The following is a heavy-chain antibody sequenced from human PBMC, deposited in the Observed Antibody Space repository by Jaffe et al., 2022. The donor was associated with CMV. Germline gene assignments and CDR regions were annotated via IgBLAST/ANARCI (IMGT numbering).Heavy chain of an antibody. CDR2: IYYSGST. J-gene: IGHJ4*02. CDR3: ASHGGNYGSGIN. Sequence: QLQLQESGPGLVKPSETLSLTCTVSGGSISSSSYYWGWIRQPPGKGLEWIGSIYYSGSTYYNPSLKSRVTISVDTSKNQFSLKLSSVTAADTAVYYCASHGGNYGSGINWGQGTLVTVSS. V-gene: IGHV4-39*01. D-gene: IGHD3-10*01. CDR1: GGSISSSSYY.